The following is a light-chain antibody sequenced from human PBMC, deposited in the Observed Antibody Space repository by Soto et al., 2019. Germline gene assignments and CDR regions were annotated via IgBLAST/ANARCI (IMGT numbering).Light chain of an antibody. J-gene: IGLJ1*01. CDR3: SSLTSGSTRV. V-gene: IGLV2-14*01. CDR1: SSDVGGYDY. CDR2: EVT. Sequence: QSVLTQPASVSGSPGQSITISCTGTSSDVGGYDYVSWYQQHPDKAPKLIIYEVTDRPSGVSSRFSGSKSGNTASLTISGLQAEDGADYYCSSLTSGSTRVFGNGTKVTVL.